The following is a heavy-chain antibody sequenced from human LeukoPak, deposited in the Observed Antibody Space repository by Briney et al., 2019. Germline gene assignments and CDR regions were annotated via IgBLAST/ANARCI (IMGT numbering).Heavy chain of an antibody. CDR2: ISGSGGCT. Sequence: GGSLRLSCAASGFTFSSYDMSWVRQAPGKGLEWVSAISGSGGCTYYADSVKGRFTISRDNSKNTLYLQMNSLRAEDTAVYYCAKVPNCYDSSGYYYWGQGTLVTVSS. J-gene: IGHJ4*02. CDR3: AKVPNCYDSSGYYY. CDR1: GFTFSSYD. D-gene: IGHD3-22*01. V-gene: IGHV3-23*01.